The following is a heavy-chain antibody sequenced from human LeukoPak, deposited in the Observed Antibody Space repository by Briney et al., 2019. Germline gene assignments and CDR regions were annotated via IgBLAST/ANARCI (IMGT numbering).Heavy chain of an antibody. D-gene: IGHD3-10*01. J-gene: IGHJ3*02. CDR1: GFTFSDYY. Sequence: GGSLRLSCAASGFTFSDYYMSWIRQALGKGLEWVSYISSSGSTIYYADSVKGRFTISRDNAKNSLYLQMNSLRAEDTAVYYCAREALGTRWFGEPDAFDIWGQGTMVTVSS. CDR3: AREALGTRWFGEPDAFDI. CDR2: ISSSGSTI. V-gene: IGHV3-11*01.